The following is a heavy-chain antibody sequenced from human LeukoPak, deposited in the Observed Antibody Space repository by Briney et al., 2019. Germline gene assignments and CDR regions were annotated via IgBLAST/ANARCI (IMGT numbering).Heavy chain of an antibody. CDR1: GGSFSGYY. V-gene: IGHV4-34*01. D-gene: IGHD3-16*02. CDR3: ARVVEVDYVWGSYRSFDY. CDR2: INHSGNT. J-gene: IGHJ4*02. Sequence: PSETLSLTCAVYGGSFSGYYRSWIRQPPGKGLEWIGEINHSGNTNYNPSLKSRATISVDTSKNQFSLKLSSVTAADTAVYYCARVVEVDYVWGSYRSFDYWGQGTLVTVSS.